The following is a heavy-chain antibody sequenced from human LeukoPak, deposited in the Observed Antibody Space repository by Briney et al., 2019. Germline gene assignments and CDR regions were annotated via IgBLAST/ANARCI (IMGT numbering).Heavy chain of an antibody. CDR1: GGSMSPSH. D-gene: IGHD6-19*01. CDR2: IYYNGST. V-gene: IGHV4-59*08. Sequence: SETLSLTRTVSGGSMSPSHCGWIRPPPGKGLEWTGYIYYNGSTNSNPSLNIRVAISVDTSKNQFSLILSSVTAADTAIYLCARAVSGRFEYWGQGILVTVAS. CDR3: ARAVSGRFEY. J-gene: IGHJ4*02.